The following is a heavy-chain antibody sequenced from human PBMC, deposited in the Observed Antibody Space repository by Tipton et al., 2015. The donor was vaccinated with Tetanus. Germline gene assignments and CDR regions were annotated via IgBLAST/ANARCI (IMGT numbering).Heavy chain of an antibody. D-gene: IGHD2-15*01. CDR3: AREADCSGGSCYSGDFDY. Sequence: SLRLSCAASGFSFSSYGMHWVRQAPGKGLEWASVIWYDGSDRYYADSVKGRFTISRDNSKNMLYLQMNSLRAEDTAVYYCAREADCSGGSCYSGDFDYWGQGTLVTVSS. CDR1: GFSFSSYG. J-gene: IGHJ4*02. CDR2: IWYDGSDR. V-gene: IGHV3-33*01.